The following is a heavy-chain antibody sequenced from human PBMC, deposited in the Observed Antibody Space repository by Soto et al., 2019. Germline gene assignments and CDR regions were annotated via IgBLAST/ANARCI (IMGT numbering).Heavy chain of an antibody. CDR1: GFTFINYG. CDR3: ARENMILAAYYSNFFYY. Sequence: HPGGSLRLSCAASGFTFINYGIHWVRQAPGKGLEWVAVIRYDGSNKYYADSVKGRFSISRDNSKNTLYLQMNSLRAEDTAVYYCARENMILAAYYSNFFYYWGQGTLVPVSS. V-gene: IGHV3-33*01. CDR2: IRYDGSNK. J-gene: IGHJ4*02. D-gene: IGHD3-9*01.